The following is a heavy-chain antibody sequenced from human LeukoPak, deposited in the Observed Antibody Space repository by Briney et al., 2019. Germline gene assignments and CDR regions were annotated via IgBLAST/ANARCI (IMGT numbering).Heavy chain of an antibody. J-gene: IGHJ4*02. CDR2: INHSGST. Sequence: SEILSLTCAVYGGSFSGYYWSWIRQPPGKGLEWIGEINHSGSTNYNPSLKSRVTISVDTSKNQFSLKLSSVTAADTAVYYCARAGIYFDYWGQGTLVTVSS. CDR1: GGSFSGYY. CDR3: ARAGIYFDY. V-gene: IGHV4-34*01. D-gene: IGHD3-10*01.